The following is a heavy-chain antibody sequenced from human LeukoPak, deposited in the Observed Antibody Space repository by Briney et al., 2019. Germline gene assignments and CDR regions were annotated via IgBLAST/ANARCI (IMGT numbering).Heavy chain of an antibody. J-gene: IGHJ4*02. D-gene: IGHD3-9*01. V-gene: IGHV1-18*01. Sequence: ASVKASCTASGYTSTSYGISWVRQAPGQGLEWMGWISAYNGNTNYAQKLQGRVTITTDTSTSTAYMELRSLRSDDTAVYYCARGPVLRYFDWLTTRYYFDYWGQGSLLTVSS. CDR1: GYTSTSYG. CDR2: ISAYNGNT. CDR3: ARGPVLRYFDWLTTRYYFDY.